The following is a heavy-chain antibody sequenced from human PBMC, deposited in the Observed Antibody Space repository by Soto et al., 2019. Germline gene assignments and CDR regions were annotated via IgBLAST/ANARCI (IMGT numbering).Heavy chain of an antibody. CDR2: IRANDESI. J-gene: IGHJ3*01. CDR3: ARKSLRDAIDF. Sequence: GGSLRLSCVASGFDFRSYEMNWVRQAPGKGLEWVSNIRANDESIYYADSVKGRVSVSRDNAKNSLILEMNSLSVDDTAVYYCARKSLRDAIDFWGQGTMVTVSS. V-gene: IGHV3-48*03. CDR1: GFDFRSYE.